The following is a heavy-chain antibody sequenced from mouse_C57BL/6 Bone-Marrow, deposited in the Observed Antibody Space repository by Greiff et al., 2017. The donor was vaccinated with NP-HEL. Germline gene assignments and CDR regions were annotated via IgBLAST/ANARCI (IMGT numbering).Heavy chain of an antibody. V-gene: IGHV1-69*01. Sequence: QVQLQQPGAELVMPGASVKLSCKASGYTFTSYWMHWVKQRPGQGLEWIGEIDPSDSYTNYNQKFKGKSTLTVDKSSSTAYMQLSSLTSEDSAVYYCARSSGYGSSPWFAYWGQGTLVTVSA. CDR3: ARSSGYGSSPWFAY. CDR2: IDPSDSYT. CDR1: GYTFTSYW. J-gene: IGHJ3*01. D-gene: IGHD1-1*01.